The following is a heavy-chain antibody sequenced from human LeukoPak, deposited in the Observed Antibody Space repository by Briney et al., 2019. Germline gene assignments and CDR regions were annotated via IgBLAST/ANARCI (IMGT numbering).Heavy chain of an antibody. D-gene: IGHD3-22*01. CDR3: AKDQGYYDSSGYALLTN. CDR1: GFTFSSYG. CDR2: ISYDGSNK. J-gene: IGHJ4*02. Sequence: GGSLRLPCAASGFTFSSYGMHWVRQAPGKGLEWVAVISYDGSNKYYADSVKGRFTISRDNSKNTLYLQMNSLRAEDTAVYYCAKDQGYYDSSGYALLTNWGQGTLVTVSS. V-gene: IGHV3-30*18.